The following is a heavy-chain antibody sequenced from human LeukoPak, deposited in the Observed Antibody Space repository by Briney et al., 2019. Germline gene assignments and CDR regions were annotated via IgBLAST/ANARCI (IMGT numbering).Heavy chain of an antibody. CDR1: GFTFTSYS. Sequence: RAGGSPRLSCAASGFTFTSYSMNWVRQAPGKGLEWVSTISGGGGSTYYADSVKGRFTISRDNSKNTLYLQVNSLRAEDTAVYYCAKGGKWDVTPFDYWDQGTLVTVSS. CDR2: ISGGGGST. CDR3: AKGGKWDVTPFDY. J-gene: IGHJ4*02. D-gene: IGHD1-26*01. V-gene: IGHV3-23*01.